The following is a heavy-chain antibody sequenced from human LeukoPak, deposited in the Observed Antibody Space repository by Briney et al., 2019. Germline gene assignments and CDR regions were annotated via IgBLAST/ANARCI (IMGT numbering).Heavy chain of an antibody. J-gene: IGHJ4*02. D-gene: IGHD6-19*01. CDR1: GFTFSYYA. CDR2: ISTRSTYI. Sequence: NTGGSLRLSCAASGFTFSYYAMNWVRQAPGKGLEWVSSISTRSTYIYYADSLKGRFTISRDNAKNSLYLQMNSLRAEDTAVYYCARDGNWYSSGWTDFDYWGQGTLVTVSS. V-gene: IGHV3-21*01. CDR3: ARDGNWYSSGWTDFDY.